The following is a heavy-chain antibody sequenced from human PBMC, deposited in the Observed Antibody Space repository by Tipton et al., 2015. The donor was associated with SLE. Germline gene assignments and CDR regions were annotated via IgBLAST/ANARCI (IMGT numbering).Heavy chain of an antibody. Sequence: SLRLSCAASGFTFSSYSMNWVRQAPGKGLEWVAFIRYDGSNKYYADSVKGRFTISRDNAKNSLYLQMNSLRAEDTAVYYCANGPGDYWGQGTLVTVSS. D-gene: IGHD3/OR15-3a*01. J-gene: IGHJ4*02. CDR3: ANGPGDY. V-gene: IGHV3-30*02. CDR1: GFTFSSYS. CDR2: IRYDGSNK.